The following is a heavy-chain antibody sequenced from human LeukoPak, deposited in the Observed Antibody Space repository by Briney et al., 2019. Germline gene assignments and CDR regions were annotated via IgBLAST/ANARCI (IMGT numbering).Heavy chain of an antibody. CDR2: IYYSGST. D-gene: IGHD3-3*01. CDR3: ARTAAIFGVVWSMEYYFDY. Sequence: SETLSLTCTVSGGSISSYYWSWIRQPPGKGLEWIGYIYYSGSTNHNPSLKSRVTISVDTSKNQFSLKLSSVTAADTAVYYCARTAAIFGVVWSMEYYFDYWGQGTLVTVSS. J-gene: IGHJ4*02. V-gene: IGHV4-59*01. CDR1: GGSISSYY.